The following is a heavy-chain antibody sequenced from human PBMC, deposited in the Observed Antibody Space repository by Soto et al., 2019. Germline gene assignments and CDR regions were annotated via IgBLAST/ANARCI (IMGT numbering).Heavy chain of an antibody. CDR1: GFTFSSYA. J-gene: IGHJ4*02. CDR3: AKGRGYGTSTSCYVGSDY. D-gene: IGHD2-2*01. CDR2: ISGSGGST. V-gene: IGHV3-23*01. Sequence: EVQLLESGGGLVQPGGSLRLSCAASGFTFSSYAMSWVRQAPGKGLEWVSAISGSGGSTYYADSVKGRFTISRDNSKNPLYLQMNSLRAEDTAVYYCAKGRGYGTSTSCYVGSDYWGQGTLVTVSS.